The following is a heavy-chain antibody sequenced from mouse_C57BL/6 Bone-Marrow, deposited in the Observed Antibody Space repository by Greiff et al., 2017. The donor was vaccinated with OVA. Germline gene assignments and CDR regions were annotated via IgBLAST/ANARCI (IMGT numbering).Heavy chain of an antibody. CDR2: IYPGSGNT. D-gene: IGHD2-3*01. CDR1: GYTFTGYY. J-gene: IGHJ3*02. CDR3: AGLDDGYPGAW. Sequence: QVQLQQSGAELVRPGASVKLSCKASGYTFTGYYINWVKQRPGQGLEWIARIYPGSGNTYYNEKFKGKATLTAEKSSSTAYMQLSSLTSEDSAVYFWAGLDDGYPGAWWGQGPLVTVSA. V-gene: IGHV1-76*01.